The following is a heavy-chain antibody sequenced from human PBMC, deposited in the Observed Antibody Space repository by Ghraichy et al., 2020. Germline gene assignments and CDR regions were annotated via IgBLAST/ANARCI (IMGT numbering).Heavy chain of an antibody. V-gene: IGHV4-34*01. CDR1: GGSFSGYY. Sequence: SETLSLTCAVYGGSFSGYYWSWIRQPPGKGLEWIGEINHSGSTNYNPSLKSRVTISVDTSKNQFSLKLSSVTAADTAVYYCARRPRITIFGVVITKKHFDYWGQGTLVTVSS. D-gene: IGHD3-3*01. J-gene: IGHJ4*02. CDR3: ARRPRITIFGVVITKKHFDY. CDR2: INHSGST.